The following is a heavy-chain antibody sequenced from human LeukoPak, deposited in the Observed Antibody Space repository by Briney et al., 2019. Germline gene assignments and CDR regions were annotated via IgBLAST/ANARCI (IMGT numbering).Heavy chain of an antibody. Sequence: PSETLSLTCTVSGYSISSGYYWGWIRQPPGKGLEWIGSIYHSGSTYYNPSLKSRVTISVDTSKNQFSLKLSSVTAADTAVYYCAREYYYDSSGYYTRGGPGVKAATYFDYWGQGTLVTVSS. CDR1: GYSISSGYY. CDR2: IYHSGST. D-gene: IGHD3-22*01. J-gene: IGHJ4*02. V-gene: IGHV4-38-2*02. CDR3: AREYYYDSSGYYTRGGPGVKAATYFDY.